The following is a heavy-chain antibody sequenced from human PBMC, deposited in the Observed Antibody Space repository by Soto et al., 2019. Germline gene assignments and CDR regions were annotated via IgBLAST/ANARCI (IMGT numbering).Heavy chain of an antibody. CDR1: GGSVSSGTYY. Sequence: PSETLSLTCTVSGGSVSSGTYYWSWIRQPPGMGLEWIGNIFNSGSTNYNPPLRSRVTISVDTSKNQFSLKLSSVTAADTAVYYCATYTGSSYGRLDYWGQGALVTVSS. D-gene: IGHD1-26*01. J-gene: IGHJ4*02. CDR3: ATYTGSSYGRLDY. V-gene: IGHV4-61*01. CDR2: IFNSGST.